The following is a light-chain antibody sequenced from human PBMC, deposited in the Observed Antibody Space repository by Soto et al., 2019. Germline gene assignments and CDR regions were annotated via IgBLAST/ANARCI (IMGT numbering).Light chain of an antibody. CDR3: QQHGSSSPT. J-gene: IGKJ1*01. Sequence: IVLTQSAGTLYLSPGETATLSCGASRSVSSCYVAWYQQKPGQAPRLLIYEASIRAVVIPDRFSGSGSGTNFTLPISRLEADDFGVYHCQQHGSSSPTFGQGSKVEIK. CDR1: RSVSSCY. CDR2: EAS. V-gene: IGKV3-20*01.